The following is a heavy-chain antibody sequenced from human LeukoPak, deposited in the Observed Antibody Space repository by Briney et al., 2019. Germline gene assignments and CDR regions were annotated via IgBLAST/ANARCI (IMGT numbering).Heavy chain of an antibody. CDR3: ARDSGYRYFDY. CDR1: GFTFNSYN. J-gene: IGHJ4*02. D-gene: IGHD3-22*01. CDR2: ISSSGSTI. Sequence: PGGSLRLSCGASGFTFNSYNMNWVRQAPGKGLEWVSYISSSGSTIYYADSVKGRFTISRDNAKNSLYLQMNSLRAEDTAVYYCARDSGYRYFDYWGQGTLVTVSS. V-gene: IGHV3-48*04.